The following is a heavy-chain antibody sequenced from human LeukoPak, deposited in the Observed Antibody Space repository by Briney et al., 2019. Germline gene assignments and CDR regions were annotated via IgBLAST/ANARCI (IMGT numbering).Heavy chain of an antibody. Sequence: GASVKVSGKASGYTFTSYDINWVRQATGQGLEWMGWMNPNSGNTGYAQKFQGRVTMTRNTSISTAYMELSSLRSEDTAVYYCARGKAWRSYSSGWYGHYWGQGTQVTVSS. J-gene: IGHJ4*02. CDR2: MNPNSGNT. D-gene: IGHD6-19*01. CDR1: GYTFTSYD. V-gene: IGHV1-8*01. CDR3: ARGKAWRSYSSGWYGHY.